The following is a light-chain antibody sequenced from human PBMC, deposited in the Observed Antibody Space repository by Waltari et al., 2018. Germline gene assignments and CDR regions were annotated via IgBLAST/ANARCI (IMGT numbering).Light chain of an antibody. CDR3: QQSFSTPLT. J-gene: IGKJ4*01. Sequence: IQMTQSPSSLSASLGDSVTITCRASQSLSSYLNWYQQKPGVAPKLLIYSASSLRNGVPSRFSGSGSGTDFSLTISSLQPEDFATYYGQQSFSTPLTFGGGTKVEIK. CDR1: QSLSSY. V-gene: IGKV1-39*01. CDR2: SAS.